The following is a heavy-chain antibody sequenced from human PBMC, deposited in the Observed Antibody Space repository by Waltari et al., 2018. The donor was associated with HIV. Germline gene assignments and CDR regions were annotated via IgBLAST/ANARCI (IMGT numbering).Heavy chain of an antibody. CDR3: ARDSGRGRAFDF. CDR1: GYTFTSSS. V-gene: IGHV7-4-1*02. J-gene: IGHJ3*01. D-gene: IGHD6-25*01. Sequence: QVQLVQSGSELTKPGASVKISCKASGYTFTSSSLNWVRQATGQGLEWMGWINTNTGNPMYAQGFTGRFVFSLDTSVSTTYLQISSLTAEDTAVYYCARDSGRGRAFDFWGQGTMVTVSS. CDR2: INTNTGNP.